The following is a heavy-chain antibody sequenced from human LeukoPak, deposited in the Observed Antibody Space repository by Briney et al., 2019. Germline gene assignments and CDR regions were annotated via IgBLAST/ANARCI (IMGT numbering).Heavy chain of an antibody. J-gene: IGHJ4*02. Sequence: TTSETLSLTCTVSCGSISIYSWSWIRQPPGKGLEWIGYIYYSVSTNYNPSLKSQVTRSIDTSKNQFSLKMSYVTAADTAVYYCAKTISRMHPPDYWGQGTLVTVSS. CDR2: IYYSVST. CDR1: CGSISIYS. D-gene: IGHD1-14*01. CDR3: AKTISRMHPPDY. V-gene: IGHV4-59*01.